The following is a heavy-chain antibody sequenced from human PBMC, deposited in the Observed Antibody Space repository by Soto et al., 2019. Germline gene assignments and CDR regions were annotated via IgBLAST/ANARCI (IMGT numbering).Heavy chain of an antibody. CDR3: VTGIAAGSFDY. D-gene: IGHD6-13*01. Sequence: GGSLRLSCAASGYTFSSYAIIWVRQAPGKGLESISSVSGSGGDTYYADSVKGRFTISRDNSKNTVYLQMNSLTAEDTAVYYCVTGIAAGSFDYWGQGTLVTVSS. CDR2: VSGSGGDT. CDR1: GYTFSSYA. J-gene: IGHJ4*02. V-gene: IGHV3-23*01.